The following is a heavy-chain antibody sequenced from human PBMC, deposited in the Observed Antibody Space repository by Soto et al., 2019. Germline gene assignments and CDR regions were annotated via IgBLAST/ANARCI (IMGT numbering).Heavy chain of an antibody. J-gene: IGHJ4*02. D-gene: IGHD1-26*01. Sequence: ASVKVSCKASGYTFTSYYMNWVRQAPGQRLEWMGWINAGNGNTKYSQRFQDRVTITRDTSASTAYMELSSLRSEDTAVYYCARGLGLYYFDYWGQGTLVTVSS. V-gene: IGHV1-3*01. CDR3: ARGLGLYYFDY. CDR2: INAGNGNT. CDR1: GYTFTSYY.